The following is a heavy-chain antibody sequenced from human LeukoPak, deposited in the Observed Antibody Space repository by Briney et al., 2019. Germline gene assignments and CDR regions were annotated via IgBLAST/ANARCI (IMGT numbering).Heavy chain of an antibody. Sequence: SGGSLRLSCGASGFNFRSYWMSWVRQAPGKGLEWVAEIKQDGSEKYYVDSMKGRFSISRDNVKNTLYLDVNNLTLEDTAVYYCARNPTLITLFGGLSGIFFDYWGQGALVSVSS. CDR1: GFNFRSYW. CDR3: ARNPTLITLFGGLSGIFFDY. V-gene: IGHV3-7*02. CDR2: IKQDGSEK. D-gene: IGHD3-3*01. J-gene: IGHJ4*02.